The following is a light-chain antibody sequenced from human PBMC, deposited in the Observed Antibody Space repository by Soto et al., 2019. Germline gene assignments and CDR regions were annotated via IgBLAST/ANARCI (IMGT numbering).Light chain of an antibody. CDR3: QQRSNWPIT. Sequence: EIVLTQSPATLSVSPGEGATLSCRASQSVRSNLAWYQQKPGQAPRLLIYGASTRATGIPARFSGSGSGTDFTLTISSLEPEDFAVYYCQQRSNWPITFGQGTRLEI. CDR1: QSVRSN. V-gene: IGKV3-11*01. CDR2: GAS. J-gene: IGKJ5*01.